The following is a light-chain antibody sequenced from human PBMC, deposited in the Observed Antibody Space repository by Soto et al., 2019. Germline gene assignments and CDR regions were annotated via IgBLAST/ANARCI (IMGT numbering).Light chain of an antibody. V-gene: IGLV2-14*01. CDR3: SSFTSFNSVI. CDR1: SSDVSGYNY. J-gene: IGLJ2*01. Sequence: QSALTQPASVSASPGQSITISCTGTSSDVSGYNYVSWYQQHPGKAPKLMIYEVSNRPSGVSSRFSGFKSGDTASLIISGLQAADEADYYCSSFTSFNSVIFGGGTMLTVL. CDR2: EVS.